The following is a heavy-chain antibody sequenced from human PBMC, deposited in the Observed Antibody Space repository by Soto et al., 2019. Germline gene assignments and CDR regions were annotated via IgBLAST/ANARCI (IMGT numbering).Heavy chain of an antibody. J-gene: IGHJ6*02. CDR1: GFTVSSSY. V-gene: IGHV3-53*01. CDR2: IYSGGNT. CDR3: ARDSIAARRGGNYYYGMDV. Sequence: GGSLRLSCVASGFTVSSSYMNWVRQAPGKGLEWVSVIYSGGNTYYADSVKGRFTTSRDNSKNTLYLQMNSLRAEDTAVYYCARDSIAARRGGNYYYGMDVWGQGTTVTVSS. D-gene: IGHD6-6*01.